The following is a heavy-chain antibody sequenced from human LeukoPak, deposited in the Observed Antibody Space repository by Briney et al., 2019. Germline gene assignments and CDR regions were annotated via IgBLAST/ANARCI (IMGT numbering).Heavy chain of an antibody. D-gene: IGHD3-10*01. V-gene: IGHV3-9*01. CDR2: ITGNSGNI. CDR3: AKEAGRRARYGSGSVDY. J-gene: IGHJ4*02. CDR1: DFTFDDYT. Sequence: GGSLRLSCAASDFTFDDYTMHVGRQAPGKGLGWVSGITGNSGNIGYADSVKGRFTISRDNAKKFLYLQMNSLRAEDTALYYCAKEAGRRARYGSGSVDYWGQGTLVTVSS.